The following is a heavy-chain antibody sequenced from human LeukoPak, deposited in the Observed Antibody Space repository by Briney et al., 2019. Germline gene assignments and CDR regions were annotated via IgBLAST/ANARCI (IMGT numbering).Heavy chain of an antibody. CDR1: GGSISSYY. D-gene: IGHD3-10*01. Sequence: KPSETPSLTCTVSGGSISSYYWGWIRQPPGKGLEWIGYIYYSGSTNYNPSLKSRVTISVDTSKNQFSLKLSSVTAADTAVYYCAREVITMVRGVINWYFDLWGRGTLVTVSS. V-gene: IGHV4-59*01. J-gene: IGHJ2*01. CDR2: IYYSGST. CDR3: AREVITMVRGVINWYFDL.